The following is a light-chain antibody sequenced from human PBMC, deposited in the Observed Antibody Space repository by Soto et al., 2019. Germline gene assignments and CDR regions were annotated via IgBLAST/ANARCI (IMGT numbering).Light chain of an antibody. V-gene: IGKV1-39*01. Sequence: DIQMTQSPSSLSASVGDRVAITCRAGQSIMNYVNWYQQKPGKAPQLLIFAASRLQSGVPSRFSGSGSGTDFTLTISSLQPEDFATYYCQQSFTTPYTFGQGTKLEIK. CDR1: QSIMNY. CDR3: QQSFTTPYT. CDR2: AAS. J-gene: IGKJ2*01.